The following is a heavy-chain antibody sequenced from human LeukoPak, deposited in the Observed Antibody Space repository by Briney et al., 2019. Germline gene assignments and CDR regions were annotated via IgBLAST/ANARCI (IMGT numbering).Heavy chain of an antibody. CDR3: AREMYSSGWLNAFDI. CDR1: GFTFSNYW. CDR2: INWNGGST. V-gene: IGHV3-20*04. J-gene: IGHJ3*02. Sequence: GGSLRLSCAASGFTFSNYWMHWVRQAPGKGLEWVSGINWNGGSTHYADSVKGRFTISRDNAKNSLYLQMNSLRAEDTALYYCAREMYSSGWLNAFDIWGQGTLVTVSS. D-gene: IGHD6-19*01.